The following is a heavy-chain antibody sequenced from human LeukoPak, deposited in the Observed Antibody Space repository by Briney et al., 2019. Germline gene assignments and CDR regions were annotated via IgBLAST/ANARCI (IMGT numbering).Heavy chain of an antibody. CDR3: ASGGCMGSYCPTRLYYFDY. J-gene: IGHJ4*02. CDR1: GYTFTSYG. CDR2: ISAYNGNT. Sequence: ASVKVSCKASGYTFTSYGISWVRQAPGQGLEWMGWISAYNGNTNYAQKLQGRVTMTTDTSTSTAYMELRSLRSDDTAVYYCASGGCMGSYCPTRLYYFDYWGQGTLVTVSS. V-gene: IGHV1-18*01. D-gene: IGHD1-26*01.